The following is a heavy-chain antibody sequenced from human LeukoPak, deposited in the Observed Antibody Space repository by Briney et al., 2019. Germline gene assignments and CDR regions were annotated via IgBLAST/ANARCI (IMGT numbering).Heavy chain of an antibody. V-gene: IGHV1-58*01. J-gene: IGHJ3*01. Sequence: SVKVSCKASGFTFTSSAVQWVRQARGQRLEWIGWIVVGSGNTNYAQKFQERVTITRDMSTSLVYMELSSLRSEDTAVYCCAAEAAYYYDSRDAFDVWGQGTMVTVSS. CDR1: GFTFTSSA. CDR2: IVVGSGNT. D-gene: IGHD3-22*01. CDR3: AAEAAYYYDSRDAFDV.